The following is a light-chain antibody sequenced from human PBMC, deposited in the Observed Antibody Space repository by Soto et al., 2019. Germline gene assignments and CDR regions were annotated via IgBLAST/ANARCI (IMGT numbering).Light chain of an antibody. J-gene: IGKJ5*01. Sequence: EIVLTQSPGTLSLSPGERATLSCRASQSVNNNYLAWYQEKPGQAPRLLIYGASSRATGIPDGFSGSGSGTDFTLTISRLEPEDFAVYYCQQYGGSPPITFGQGTRLEIK. CDR2: GAS. CDR1: QSVNNNY. V-gene: IGKV3-20*01. CDR3: QQYGGSPPIT.